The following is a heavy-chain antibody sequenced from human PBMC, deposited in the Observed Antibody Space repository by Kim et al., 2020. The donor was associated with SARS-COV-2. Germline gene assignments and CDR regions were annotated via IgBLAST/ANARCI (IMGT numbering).Heavy chain of an antibody. J-gene: IGHJ4*02. Sequence: ASVKVSCKASGYTFTGYYMHWVRQAPGQGLEWMGWINPNSGGTNYAQKFQGRVTMTRDTSISTAYMELSRLRSDDTAVYYCASGGELLWFGELLWYWGQGTLVTVSS. V-gene: IGHV1-2*02. D-gene: IGHD3-10*01. CDR3: ASGGELLWFGELLWY. CDR2: INPNSGGT. CDR1: GYTFTGYY.